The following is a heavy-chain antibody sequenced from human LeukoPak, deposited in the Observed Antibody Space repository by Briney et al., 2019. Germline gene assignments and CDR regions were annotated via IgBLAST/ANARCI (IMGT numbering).Heavy chain of an antibody. Sequence: TGGSLRLSCAASGFTFSSYAMHWVRQAPGKGLEWVAVISYDGSNKYYADSVKGRFTISRDNSKNTLYLQMNSLRAEDTAVYYCARDTDYYDSSGSEQAFDYWGQGTLVTVSS. V-gene: IGHV3-30-3*01. J-gene: IGHJ4*02. CDR1: GFTFSSYA. D-gene: IGHD3-22*01. CDR3: ARDTDYYDSSGSEQAFDY. CDR2: ISYDGSNK.